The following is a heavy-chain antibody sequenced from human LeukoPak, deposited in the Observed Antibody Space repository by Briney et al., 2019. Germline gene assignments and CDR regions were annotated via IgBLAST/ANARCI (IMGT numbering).Heavy chain of an antibody. Sequence: SETLSLTCTVSGGSISSYYWSWIRQPPGKGLEWIGYIYYSGSTNYNPSLKSRVTISVDTSKNQFSLKLSSVTAADTAVYYCARHGHYYDSKASSWFDPWGQGTLVTVSS. D-gene: IGHD3-22*01. CDR1: GGSISSYY. CDR2: IYYSGST. CDR3: ARHGHYYDSKASSWFDP. V-gene: IGHV4-59*08. J-gene: IGHJ5*02.